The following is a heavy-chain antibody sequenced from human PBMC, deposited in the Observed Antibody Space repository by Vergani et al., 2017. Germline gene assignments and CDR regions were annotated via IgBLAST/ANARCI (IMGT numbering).Heavy chain of an antibody. J-gene: IGHJ4*02. Sequence: EVQLVESGGGLVQPGGSLKLSCAASGFTFSGSAMHWVRQASGKGLEWVGRIRSKANSYATAYAASVKGRFTISRDDSKNTAYLQMNSLKTEDTAVYYCTSPNYDILTGYSDYWGQGTLVTGSS. D-gene: IGHD3-9*01. CDR1: GFTFSGSA. CDR2: IRSKANSYAT. V-gene: IGHV3-73*01. CDR3: TSPNYDILTGYSDY.